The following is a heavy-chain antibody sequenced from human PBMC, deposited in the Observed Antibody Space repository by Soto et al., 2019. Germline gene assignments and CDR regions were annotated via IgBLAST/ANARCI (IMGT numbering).Heavy chain of an antibody. CDR1: GFTFSSYG. D-gene: IGHD2-8*01. V-gene: IGHV3-30*18. CDR2: ISYDGSNK. J-gene: IGHJ6*02. Sequence: PGWSLRLSCAASGFTFSSYGMHWVRQAPGKGLEWVAVISYDGSNKYYADSVRGRFTISRDNSKNTLYLQMNSLRAEDTAVYYCAKDGVVLMVYATSNYYYYGMDVWGQGTTVTVSS. CDR3: AKDGVVLMVYATSNYYYYGMDV.